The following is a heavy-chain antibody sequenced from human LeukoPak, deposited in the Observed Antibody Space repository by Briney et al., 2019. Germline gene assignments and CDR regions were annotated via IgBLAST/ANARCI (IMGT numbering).Heavy chain of an antibody. D-gene: IGHD3-3*01. Sequence: GGSLRLSCAASGFTFDDYAMHWVRQAPGKGLERVSGISWNSGSIGYADSVKGRFTISRDNAKNSLYLQMNSLKAEDTALYYCAKGVGPYDFWSDFDYWGQGTLVTVSS. V-gene: IGHV3-9*01. J-gene: IGHJ4*02. CDR2: ISWNSGSI. CDR1: GFTFDDYA. CDR3: AKGVGPYDFWSDFDY.